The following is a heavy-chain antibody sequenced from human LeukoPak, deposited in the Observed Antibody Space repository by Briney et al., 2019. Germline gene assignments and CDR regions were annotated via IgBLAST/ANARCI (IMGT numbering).Heavy chain of an antibody. Sequence: SETLSLTCAVYGGSFSGYYWSWIRQPPGKGLEWIGEINHSGSTNYDPSLKSRVTISVDTSKNQFSLKLSSVTAADTAVYYCARLVVRGVNGMDVWGQGTTVTVSS. CDR3: ARLVVRGVNGMDV. V-gene: IGHV4-34*01. D-gene: IGHD3-10*01. J-gene: IGHJ6*02. CDR1: GGSFSGYY. CDR2: INHSGST.